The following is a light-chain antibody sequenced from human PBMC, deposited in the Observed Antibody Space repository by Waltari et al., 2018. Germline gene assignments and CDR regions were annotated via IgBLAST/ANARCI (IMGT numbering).Light chain of an antibody. Sequence: QSALTQPASVSGSPGQSITISCTGTSSDVGGYNYVSWYQQHPGKAPNLMLYQVSNRPSGIPLRFPGSSSGNTASLTISGLQAEDESAYYCSSYASSKTVVFGGGTKLTVL. J-gene: IGLJ2*01. CDR3: SSYASSKTVV. V-gene: IGLV2-14*01. CDR2: QVS. CDR1: SSDVGGYNY.